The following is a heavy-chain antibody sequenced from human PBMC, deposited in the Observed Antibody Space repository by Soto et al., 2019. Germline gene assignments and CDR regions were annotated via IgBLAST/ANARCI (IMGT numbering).Heavy chain of an antibody. J-gene: IGHJ6*02. D-gene: IGHD3-3*01. CDR1: GGTFSSYA. Sequence: QVQLVQSGAEVKKPGSSVKVSCKASGGTFSSYAISWVRQAPGQGLEWMGGIIPIFGTANYAQKFQGRVTITEDESTSTAYNQLSSLRYEAAAVYYCAIGITIFGVVSHRYYYYGMDVWGQGTTVTVSS. V-gene: IGHV1-69*01. CDR2: IIPIFGTA. CDR3: AIGITIFGVVSHRYYYYGMDV.